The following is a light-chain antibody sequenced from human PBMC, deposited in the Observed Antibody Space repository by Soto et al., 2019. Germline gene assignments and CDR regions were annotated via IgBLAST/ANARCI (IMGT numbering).Light chain of an antibody. CDR2: EVS. J-gene: IGLJ1*01. CDR3: SSYTSSSTPYV. Sequence: QSALTQPASVSGSPGQSITISCTGTSSDVGYYNYVSWYQQHPGKAPKVMIYEVSNRPSGVSDRFSSSKSGNTASLTISGLQAEDEADYYCSSYTSSSTPYVFGTGTKLTVL. V-gene: IGLV2-14*01. CDR1: SSDVGYYNY.